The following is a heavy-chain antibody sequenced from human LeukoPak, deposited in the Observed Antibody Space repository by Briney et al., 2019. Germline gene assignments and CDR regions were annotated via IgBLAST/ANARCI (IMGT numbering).Heavy chain of an antibody. D-gene: IGHD5-18*01. Sequence: SETLSLTCTVSGGSISSGDYYWSWIRQPPGKGLEWIGYIYYSGSTYYNPSLKSRVTISVDTSKNQFSLKLSSVTAADTAVYYCARGTRTRGYSYATIPGVYGMDVWGQGTTVTVSS. CDR3: ARGTRTRGYSYATIPGVYGMDV. CDR1: GGSISSGDYY. V-gene: IGHV4-30-4*08. CDR2: IYYSGST. J-gene: IGHJ6*02.